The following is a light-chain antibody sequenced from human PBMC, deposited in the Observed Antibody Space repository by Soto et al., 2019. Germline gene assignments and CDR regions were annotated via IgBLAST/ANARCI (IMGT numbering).Light chain of an antibody. CDR3: QQYNSYL. Sequence: DIQMTQSPSTLSASVGDRVTITCRASQSISSWLAWYQQKPGKAPKLLIYDASSLESGVPSRFSGSGSGTEFTLTISSLQPDDFATYYCQQYNSYLFSQGTKVEIK. V-gene: IGKV1-5*01. CDR2: DAS. CDR1: QSISSW. J-gene: IGKJ1*01.